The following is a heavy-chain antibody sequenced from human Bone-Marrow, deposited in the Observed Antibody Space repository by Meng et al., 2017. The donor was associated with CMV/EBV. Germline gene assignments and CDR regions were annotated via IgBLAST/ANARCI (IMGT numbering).Heavy chain of an antibody. CDR2: VNGDGSTT. V-gene: IGHV3-74*01. D-gene: IGHD2-15*01. CDR3: ARDGGYCSGGSCYDSSYFDY. J-gene: IGHJ4*02. Sequence: NSYWMHWVRQAPGKGLVWVSRVNGDGSTTRYADSVKGRFTISRDNAKNTLYLQMNSLRVEDTAVYYCARDGGYCSGGSCYDSSYFDYWGQGTLVTVSS. CDR1: NSYW.